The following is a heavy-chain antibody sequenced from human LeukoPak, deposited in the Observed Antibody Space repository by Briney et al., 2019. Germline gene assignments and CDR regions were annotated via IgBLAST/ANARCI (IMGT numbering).Heavy chain of an antibody. CDR2: ISGRDTSI. CDR1: GFTFTNYA. D-gene: IGHD2-2*01. V-gene: IGHV3-23*01. Sequence: GESLRLSCAASGFTFTNYAMSWVRQAPGKGLEWVSNISGRDTSINYADSVKGRFSISRDNSKNTLYLQMNSLRVEDTAVYYCATHCSGTSCHRDYWGQGTLVTVSS. CDR3: ATHCSGTSCHRDY. J-gene: IGHJ4*02.